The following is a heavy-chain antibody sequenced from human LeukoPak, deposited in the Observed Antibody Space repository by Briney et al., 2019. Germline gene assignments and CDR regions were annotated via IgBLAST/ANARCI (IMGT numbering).Heavy chain of an antibody. CDR1: GYTFTDYY. CDR3: ARDRSGWYKEIDY. CDR2: INPNSGGT. J-gene: IGHJ4*02. Sequence: ASVKVSCKASGYTFTDYYMHWVRQAPGQGLEWMGWINPNSGGTNYAQKFQGRVTMTRDTSISTAYMELSRLRSDDTAVYYCARDRSGWYKEIDYWGQGTLVTVSS. V-gene: IGHV1-2*02. D-gene: IGHD6-19*01.